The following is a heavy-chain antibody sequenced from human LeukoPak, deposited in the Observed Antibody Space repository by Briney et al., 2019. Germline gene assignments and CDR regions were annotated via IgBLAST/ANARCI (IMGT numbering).Heavy chain of an antibody. J-gene: IGHJ4*02. D-gene: IGHD3-10*01. Sequence: GGSLRLSCAASGFTFSSYSMNWVRQAPGKGLEWVSSISSSSSYIYYADSVKGRFTISRDNAKNSLYLQMNSLRAEDTAVYYCASSDNGSGSYDYWGQGTLVTVSS. CDR2: ISSSSSYI. CDR3: ASSDNGSGSYDY. V-gene: IGHV3-21*01. CDR1: GFTFSSYS.